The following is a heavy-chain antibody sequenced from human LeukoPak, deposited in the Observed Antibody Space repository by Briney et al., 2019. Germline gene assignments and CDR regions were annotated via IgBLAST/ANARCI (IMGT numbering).Heavy chain of an antibody. V-gene: IGHV4-61*01. J-gene: IGHJ6*02. CDR2: IYYSGST. CDR3: ARVTTDYYYGMDV. Sequence: SETLSLTCTVSGGSASSGSYYWSWIRQPPGKGLEWIGYIYYSGSTNYNPSLKGRVTISVDTSKNQFSLKLSSVTAADTAVYYCARVTTDYYYGMDVWGQGTTVTVSS. CDR1: GGSASSGSYY. D-gene: IGHD4-17*01.